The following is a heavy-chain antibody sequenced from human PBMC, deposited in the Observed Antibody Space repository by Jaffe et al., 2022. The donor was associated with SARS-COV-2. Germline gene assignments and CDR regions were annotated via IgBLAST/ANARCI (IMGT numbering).Heavy chain of an antibody. J-gene: IGHJ3*02. CDR1: GYTFTSYG. V-gene: IGHV1-18*01. D-gene: IGHD3-10*01. CDR3: ARGPRRVRGVIEDGDDAFDI. CDR2: ISAYNGNT. Sequence: QVQLVQSGAEVKKPGASVKVSCKASGYTFTSYGISWVRQAPGQGLEWMGWISAYNGNTNYAQKLQGRVTMTTDTSTSTAYMELRSLRSDDTAVYYCARGPRRVRGVIEDGDDAFDIWGQGTMVTVSS.